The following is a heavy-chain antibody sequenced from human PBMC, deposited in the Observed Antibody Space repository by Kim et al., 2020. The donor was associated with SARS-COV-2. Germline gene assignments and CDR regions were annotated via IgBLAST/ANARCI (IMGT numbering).Heavy chain of an antibody. CDR1: GGSFSGYY. D-gene: IGHD6-25*01. Sequence: SETLSLTCAVYGGSFSGYYWSWIRQPPGKGLEWIGEINHSGSTNYNPSLKSRVTISVDTSKNQFSLKLSSVTAADTAVYYCARGWRPPRYSSRYHDYWGQGTLVTVSS. CDR3: ARGWRPPRYSSRYHDY. V-gene: IGHV4-34*01. CDR2: INHSGST. J-gene: IGHJ4*02.